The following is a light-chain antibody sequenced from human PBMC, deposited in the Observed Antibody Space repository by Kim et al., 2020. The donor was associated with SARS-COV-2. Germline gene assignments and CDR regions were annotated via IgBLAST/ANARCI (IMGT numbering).Light chain of an antibody. CDR1: HGVSKDF. V-gene: IGKV3-20*01. J-gene: IGKJ4*01. Sequence: SPGESATRTCRATHGVSKDFLAWYQKKPGQAPRLLIYDASTRASGVPVRFSGSGSGTDFTLTISRLEPEDFAVYYCQQYGSSPLTFGGGTKVDIK. CDR3: QQYGSSPLT. CDR2: DAS.